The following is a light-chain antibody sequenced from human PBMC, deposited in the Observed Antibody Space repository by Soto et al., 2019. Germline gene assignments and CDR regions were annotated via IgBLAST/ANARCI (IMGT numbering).Light chain of an antibody. CDR2: GAS. J-gene: IGKJ5*01. CDR3: QQYNNWPPIT. Sequence: EIVLTQSPATLSLSPGERATLSCRASQSVTTNLAWYQHKPGQSPRLLISGASTGASGIPPRFSGSGSGTEFTLTISSLQSEDFAVYYCQQYNNWPPITFGQGTRLEIK. V-gene: IGKV3-15*01. CDR1: QSVTTN.